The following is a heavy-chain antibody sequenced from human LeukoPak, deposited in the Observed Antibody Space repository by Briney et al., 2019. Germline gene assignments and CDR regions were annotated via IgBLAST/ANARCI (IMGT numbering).Heavy chain of an antibody. V-gene: IGHV1-24*01. CDR3: ATSDRQFCSPSSCYMPFDF. Sequence: ASVKVSCKVSGHTLSEVSMHWVRQAPGQGLEWVGGFDPRGGETVLAQKFQGRVTLTEDTSADTSSIELRSLRSEDAAVYYCATSDRQFCSPSSCYMPFDFWGLGTLVTVSS. CDR1: GHTLSEVS. J-gene: IGHJ4*02. CDR2: FDPRGGET. D-gene: IGHD2-2*02.